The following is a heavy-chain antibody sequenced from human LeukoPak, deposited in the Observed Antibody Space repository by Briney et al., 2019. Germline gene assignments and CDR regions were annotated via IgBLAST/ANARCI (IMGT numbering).Heavy chain of an antibody. Sequence: SETLSLTCTVSGGSIRSSSYYWGWIRQPPGKGLEWIGSIYYSGSTYYNPSLKSRVTISVDTSKNQFSLKLSSVTAADTAVYYCARVHRWLQSLADYWGQGTLVTVSS. CDR1: GGSIRSSSYY. CDR2: IYYSGST. CDR3: ARVHRWLQSLADY. V-gene: IGHV4-39*07. D-gene: IGHD5-24*01. J-gene: IGHJ4*02.